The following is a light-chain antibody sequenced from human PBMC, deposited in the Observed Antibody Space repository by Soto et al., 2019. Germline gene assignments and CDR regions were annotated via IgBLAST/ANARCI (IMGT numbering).Light chain of an antibody. J-gene: IGKJ1*01. Sequence: ELVVTQSPATLSVSQGEGATLSCRASESVSISLAWYQHKPGQPPRLLIHGASNRATGIPDRFSGSGSGTDFTLTISRLEPEDFAVYYCQQYGSSGTFGQGTKVDIK. CDR1: ESVSIS. CDR2: GAS. CDR3: QQYGSSGT. V-gene: IGKV3-20*01.